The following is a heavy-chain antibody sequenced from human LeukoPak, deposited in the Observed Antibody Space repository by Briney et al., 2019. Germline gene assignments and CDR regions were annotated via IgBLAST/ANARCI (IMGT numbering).Heavy chain of an antibody. V-gene: IGHV3-66*01. CDR2: LYKDGST. D-gene: IGHD2-8*01. CDR1: AFSVTSNY. CDR3: TRDSGGDTNGYPSR. Sequence: GGSLRLSCAASAFSVTSNYMSWVRQAPGKGLEWGSVLYKDGSTYHADSVKGRFTISRDNAKNTVNLHMNTLRVEDTGLYYCTRDSGGDTNGYPSRWGQGTLVTVSS. J-gene: IGHJ4*02.